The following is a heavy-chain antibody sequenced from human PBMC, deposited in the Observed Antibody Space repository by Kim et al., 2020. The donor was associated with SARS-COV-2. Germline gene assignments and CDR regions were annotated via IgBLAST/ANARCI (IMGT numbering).Heavy chain of an antibody. J-gene: IGHJ4*02. Sequence: PSLRRRVTISVDTSRNQFSLGVSSVTAADTAVNYCARRYCSGTSCYAFDYWGQGTLVTVSS. V-gene: IGHV4-39*01. D-gene: IGHD2-2*01. CDR3: ARRYCSGTSCYAFDY.